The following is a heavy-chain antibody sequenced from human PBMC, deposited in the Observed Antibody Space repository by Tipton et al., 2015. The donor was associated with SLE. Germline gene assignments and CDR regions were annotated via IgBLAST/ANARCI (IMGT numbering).Heavy chain of an antibody. Sequence: LRLSCTVSGGSISSHYWSWIRQPPGKGLEGIATMYHSANTQYNPSLKSRVTVSLDMSKNQFSLKLSSVTAADTAVYYCARHDTNYGRNWFDPWGQGTLVTVSS. CDR2: MYHSANT. CDR3: ARHDTNYGRNWFDP. V-gene: IGHV4-59*08. CDR1: GGSISSHY. D-gene: IGHD2-8*01. J-gene: IGHJ5*02.